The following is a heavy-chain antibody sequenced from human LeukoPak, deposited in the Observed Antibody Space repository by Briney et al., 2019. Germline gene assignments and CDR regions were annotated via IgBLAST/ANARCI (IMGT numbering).Heavy chain of an antibody. D-gene: IGHD2-8*01. Sequence: GGSLRLSCAASGFTFSSYAMSCVRQAPGKGLEWVSSISGSGGNTYYAESVKGRFTISRDNSKNTLYLQMNSLRAEDTAVYYCAMDGVSARLEKWGQGALVTVSS. CDR2: ISGSGGNT. CDR1: GFTFSSYA. J-gene: IGHJ4*02. V-gene: IGHV3-23*01. CDR3: AMDGVSARLEK.